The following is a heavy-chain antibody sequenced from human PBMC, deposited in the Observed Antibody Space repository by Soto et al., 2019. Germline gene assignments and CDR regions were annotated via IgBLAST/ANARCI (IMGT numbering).Heavy chain of an antibody. CDR1: GLTFSGYY. V-gene: IGHV4-34*01. J-gene: IGHJ4*02. CDR2: ISDSGTT. Sequence: SETLSLTCAGFGLTFSGYYWSWIRQPPGKGLEWVGGISDSGTTNYNPALKRRVIISVNTTNNQFSQKHSLRTAAATADYYWERGASFKGSDYSNWGQGTLVTVSS. CDR3: ERGASFKGSDYSN. D-gene: IGHD1-26*01.